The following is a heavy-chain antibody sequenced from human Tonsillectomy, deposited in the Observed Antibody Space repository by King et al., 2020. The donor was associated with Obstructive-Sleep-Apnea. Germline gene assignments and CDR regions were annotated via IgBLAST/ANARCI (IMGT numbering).Heavy chain of an antibody. CDR1: GFTFSSYS. CDR3: ARDTKRGSYDFDY. CDR2: ISSSSSTI. V-gene: IGHV3-48*04. D-gene: IGHD1-26*01. Sequence: QLVQSGGGLVQPGGSLRLSCAASGFTFSSYSMNWVRQAPGKGLEWVSYISSSSSTIYYADSVKGRFTISRDNAKNSLYLQMNSLRAEDTAVYYCARDTKRGSYDFDYWGQGTLVTVSS. J-gene: IGHJ4*02.